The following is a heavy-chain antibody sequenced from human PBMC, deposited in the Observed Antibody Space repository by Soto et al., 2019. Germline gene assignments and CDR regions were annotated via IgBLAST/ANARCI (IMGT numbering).Heavy chain of an antibody. J-gene: IGHJ5*01. CDR1: GYTFTNYD. V-gene: IGHV1-8*01. Sequence: QVQLLQSGAEVKRPGASVKVSCRASGYTFTNYDVSWVRQAAGQGLEWLGWLSPATGKKKTTYLPQCRHRVSMTRDTSVATAYLVVFDLRSDDTAVYDCARGGTAHYDFWSVPRGDWLASWGQGTLVTVS. CDR2: LSPATGKKKT. CDR3: ARGGTAHYDFWSVPRGDWLAS. D-gene: IGHD3-3*01.